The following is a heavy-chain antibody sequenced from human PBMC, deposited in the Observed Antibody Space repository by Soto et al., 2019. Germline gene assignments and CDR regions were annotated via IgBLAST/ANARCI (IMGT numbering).Heavy chain of an antibody. CDR1: GFTFTDYH. Sequence: LRLSCEASGFTFTDYHMSWIRQAPGKGLEWVALISETGSHTAYAESVKGRFTISRDNARPSVFLQMNSLRSDDTAVYFCARSLRATSPLTFWGQGTPVTVSS. D-gene: IGHD7-27*01. CDR2: ISETGSHT. CDR3: ARSLRATSPLTF. J-gene: IGHJ4*02. V-gene: IGHV3-11*06.